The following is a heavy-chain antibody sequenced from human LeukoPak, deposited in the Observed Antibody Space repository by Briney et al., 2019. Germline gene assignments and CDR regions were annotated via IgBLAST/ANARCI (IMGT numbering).Heavy chain of an antibody. D-gene: IGHD4-4*01. CDR3: AALHTVTVLERSLTCDY. V-gene: IGHV1-58*02. J-gene: IGHJ4*02. CDR2: IVVGSGNT. Sequence: SVKVSCKASGFTFTSSAMQWVRQARGQRLEWIGWIVVGSGNTKYAQKFQERVTITRDMSTSTAYMELSRLRSEDTAVYYCAALHTVTVLERSLTCDYWGEGTLVSVSS. CDR1: GFTFTSSA.